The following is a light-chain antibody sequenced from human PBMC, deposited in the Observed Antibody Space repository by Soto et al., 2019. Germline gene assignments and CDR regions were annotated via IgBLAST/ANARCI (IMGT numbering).Light chain of an antibody. V-gene: IGKV3-20*01. CDR3: QRFGTSPTWT. CDR1: HSLRSRY. CDR2: GTS. J-gene: IGKJ1*01. Sequence: EFVLTQSPGTLSLSPGERATLSCSASHSLRSRYLAWDQQKPGQAPRLLIYGTSIRATGIPDRFSGSGSGTDLTLTITRLEPEDFAVYYCQRFGTSPTWTFGQGTNVEIK.